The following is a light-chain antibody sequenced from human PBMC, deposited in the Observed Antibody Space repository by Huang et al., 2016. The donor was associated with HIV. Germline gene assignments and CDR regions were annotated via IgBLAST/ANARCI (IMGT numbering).Light chain of an antibody. CDR1: QHVLSASNNGSY. Sequence: DIVLTQSPDSLAVSLGERATINCKSSQHVLSASNNGSYLDCYQLKQGQPREVLISWESTRESGVPDIFSGRGSGTEFTLSISGLQPEDVAIYYCQQYCTLPGFGQGTKVEI. CDR3: QQYCTLPG. V-gene: IGKV4-1*01. CDR2: WES. J-gene: IGKJ1*01.